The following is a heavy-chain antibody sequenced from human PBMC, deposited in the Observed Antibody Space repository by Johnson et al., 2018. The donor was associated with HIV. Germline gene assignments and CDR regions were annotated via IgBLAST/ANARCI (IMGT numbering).Heavy chain of an antibody. CDR3: VKENHFYDSSGDPSDAFDM. J-gene: IGHJ3*02. Sequence: VQLVESGEGVIKPGGSLSISCSATGFTFSSYAMSWVRQAPGKGLEWVSAISGSGGTTYYADSVKGRFTISRANSRNTLFLQMSSLRVDDTALYFCVKENHFYDSSGDPSDAFDMWGQGTRVTVSS. D-gene: IGHD3-22*01. CDR1: GFTFSSYA. CDR2: ISGSGGTT. V-gene: IGHV3-23*04.